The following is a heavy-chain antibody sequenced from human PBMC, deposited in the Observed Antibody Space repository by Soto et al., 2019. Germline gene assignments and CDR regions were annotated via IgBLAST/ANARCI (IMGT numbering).Heavy chain of an antibody. Sequence: SVKLDCKVSGGSFGNDVSAWVRQAPGQGLEWMGGVFPKFGTTYYGQKFQGRLTVTADESTSTTYMDLSRLTSDDTAIFYCVADVGLAEHPVVWGQGTTVTVSS. V-gene: IGHV1-69*13. D-gene: IGHD1-1*01. CDR2: VFPKFGTT. CDR1: GGSFGNDV. J-gene: IGHJ6*02. CDR3: VADVGLAEHPVV.